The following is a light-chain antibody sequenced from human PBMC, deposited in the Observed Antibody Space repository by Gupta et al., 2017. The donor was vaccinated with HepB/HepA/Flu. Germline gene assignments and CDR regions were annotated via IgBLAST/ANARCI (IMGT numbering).Light chain of an antibody. CDR3: QAWDSSSDYV. CDR2: DRN. Sequence: SYVLTQPPSVSVAPGESARITCGGDNIGSRGVHWYQQRPDQAPVLVGYDRNDRPSGIPERFSGSRSGNTATLTISGVEAGDEAYYYCQAWDSSSDYVFGTGTKVTVL. V-gene: IGLV3-21*02. CDR1: NIGSRG. J-gene: IGLJ1*01.